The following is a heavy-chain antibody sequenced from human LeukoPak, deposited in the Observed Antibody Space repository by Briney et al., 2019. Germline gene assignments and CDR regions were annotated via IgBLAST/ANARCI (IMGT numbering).Heavy chain of an antibody. Sequence: GASVKVSCKASGYTFTSYTISWVRQAPGQGLEWMGWISPYNGNTNYAQKLQGRVTMTTDTSTSTAYMDLRSLASDDTAVYYCARVVGSSTSPRWFDPWGQGTLVTVSS. J-gene: IGHJ5*02. CDR2: ISPYNGNT. D-gene: IGHD5/OR15-5a*01. CDR3: ARVVGSSTSPRWFDP. V-gene: IGHV1-18*01. CDR1: GYTFTSYT.